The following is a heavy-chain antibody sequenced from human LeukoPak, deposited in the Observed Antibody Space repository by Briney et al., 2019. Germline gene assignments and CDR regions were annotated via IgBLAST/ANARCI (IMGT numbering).Heavy chain of an antibody. CDR3: ARTMVRGVIYWFDP. Sequence: ASVKVSCKASGYTFTGYYMHWVRQAPGQGLEWMGWINPNSGGTNYAQKFQGRVTMTRDTSISTACMELSRLRSDDTAVYYCARTMVRGVIYWFDPWGQGTLVTVSS. J-gene: IGHJ5*02. V-gene: IGHV1-2*02. CDR1: GYTFTGYY. D-gene: IGHD3-10*01. CDR2: INPNSGGT.